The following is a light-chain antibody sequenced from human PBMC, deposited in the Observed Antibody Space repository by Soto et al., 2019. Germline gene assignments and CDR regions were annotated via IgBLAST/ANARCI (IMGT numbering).Light chain of an antibody. Sequence: DIVMTQSPDSLAVSLSERATIKCKSSQSVLYSSNNKSYLAWYQQKPGQPPRLLIYWASTRASGVPDRFSGSGSGTDFTLTISSLQAEDVAVYSCQQYYSIPYTFGPGTKLEIK. CDR3: QQYYSIPYT. J-gene: IGKJ2*01. V-gene: IGKV4-1*01. CDR1: QSVLYSSNNKSY. CDR2: WAS.